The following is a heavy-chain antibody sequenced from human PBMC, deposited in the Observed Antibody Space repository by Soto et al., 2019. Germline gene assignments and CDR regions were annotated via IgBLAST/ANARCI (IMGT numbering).Heavy chain of an antibody. Sequence: SETLSLTCNVSGGAFVSSCYYFFWIRQPPWNGLEWIGSLYYSGTTYYNPSLKSRVTISVDRTKNKFSLNLASVTAADMAVYYCVRHSGYSSNWGEFDPWGQGTLVTVSS. CDR3: VRHSGYSSNWGEFDP. CDR1: GGAFVSSCYY. V-gene: IGHV4-39*01. J-gene: IGHJ5*02. CDR2: LYYSGTT. D-gene: IGHD5-18*01.